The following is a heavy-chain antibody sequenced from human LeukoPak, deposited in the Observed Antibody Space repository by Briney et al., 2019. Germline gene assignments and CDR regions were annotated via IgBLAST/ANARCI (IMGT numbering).Heavy chain of an antibody. CDR2: MNPNSGNT. Sequence: ASVKVSCKASGYTFTSYGINWVRQATGQGLEWMGWMNPNSGNTGYAQKFQGRVTMTRNTSISTAYMEMSSLRSEDTAVYYCARGPKLRYYYYYMDVWGKGTTVTVSS. J-gene: IGHJ6*03. CDR1: GYTFTSYG. V-gene: IGHV1-8*02. CDR3: ARGPKLRYYYYYMDV. D-gene: IGHD6-6*01.